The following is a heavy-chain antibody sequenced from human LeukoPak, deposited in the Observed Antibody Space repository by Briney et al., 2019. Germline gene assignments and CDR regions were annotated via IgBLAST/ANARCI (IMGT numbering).Heavy chain of an antibody. J-gene: IGHJ6*02. Sequence: GTSLRFSCAASGFRFSSHPMHWVRQAPGKGLEWVAVISYDGTYKYYADSVKGRFTISRDNSQNTLYLHMNSLRGDDTSVYYCARNPTEGDGHYYGMDVWGQGTTVTVSS. CDR3: ARNPTEGDGHYYGMDV. CDR2: ISYDGTYK. D-gene: IGHD5-24*01. V-gene: IGHV3-30-3*01. CDR1: GFRFSSHP.